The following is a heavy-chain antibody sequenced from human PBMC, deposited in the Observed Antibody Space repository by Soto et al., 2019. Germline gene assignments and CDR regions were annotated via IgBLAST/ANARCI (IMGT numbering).Heavy chain of an antibody. CDR3: AIWPRGTMLVVVPT. J-gene: IGHJ5*02. V-gene: IGHV3-23*01. CDR1: GFTFSSYA. Sequence: EVQLLESGGGLVQPGGSLRLSCAASGFTFSSYAMSWVRQAPGKGLEWVSAISGSGGSTYYADSVKGRFTISRDNSKHVRYLQMSSLRGEDTDVYYWAIWPRGTMLVVVPTWGQGTLVTVSS. CDR2: ISGSGGST. D-gene: IGHD3-22*01.